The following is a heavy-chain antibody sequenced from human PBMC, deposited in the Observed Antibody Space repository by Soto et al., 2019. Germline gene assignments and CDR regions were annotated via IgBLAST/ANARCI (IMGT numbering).Heavy chain of an antibody. CDR1: GYTFTSYD. CDR2: MNPNNGNT. V-gene: IGHV1-8*01. Sequence: GASVKVSCKASGYTFTSYDINWVRQATGQGLEWMGWMNPNNGNTGYAQKLQGRVTMTRDTSMSTAYMELRSLRSEDTAVYYCASASIAVADQYYYYGMDVWGQGTTVTVSS. D-gene: IGHD6-19*01. CDR3: ASASIAVADQYYYYGMDV. J-gene: IGHJ6*02.